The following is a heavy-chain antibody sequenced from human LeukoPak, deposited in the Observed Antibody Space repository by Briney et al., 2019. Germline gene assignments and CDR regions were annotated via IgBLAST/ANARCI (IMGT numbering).Heavy chain of an antibody. CDR3: ARAWTNYFDY. J-gene: IGHJ4*02. V-gene: IGHV4-59*01. CDR1: GGSISSYY. D-gene: IGHD3/OR15-3a*01. Sequence: PSETLSLTCTVSGGSISSYYWSWIRQPPGKGLEWIGYIYYSGSTNYNPSLKSRVTISVDTSKNQFSLKLSSVTAADTAVYYCARAWTNYFDYWGQGTLVTVSS. CDR2: IYYSGST.